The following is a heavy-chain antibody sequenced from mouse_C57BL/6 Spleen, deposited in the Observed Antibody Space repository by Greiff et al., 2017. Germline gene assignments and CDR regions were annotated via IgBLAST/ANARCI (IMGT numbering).Heavy chain of an antibody. V-gene: IGHV1-54*01. CDR3: ARRNKSYCYLFDY. D-gene: IGHD2-12*01. J-gene: IGHJ2*02. Sequence: QVQLKESGAELVRPGTSVKVSCKASGYAFTNYLIEWVKQRPGQGLEWIGVINPGSGGTNYNEKFKGKATLTADKSSSTAYMQLSSLTSEDSAVYFCARRNKSYCYLFDYWGQGTSLTVSS. CDR2: INPGSGGT. CDR1: GYAFTNYL.